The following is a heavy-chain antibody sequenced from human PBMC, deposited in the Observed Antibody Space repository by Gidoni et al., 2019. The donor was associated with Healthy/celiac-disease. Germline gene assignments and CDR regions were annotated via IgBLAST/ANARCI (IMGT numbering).Heavy chain of an antibody. D-gene: IGHD3-10*01. CDR1: GFTVSSNY. Sequence: EVQLVASGGGLLQPGGSLRLSCAASGFTVSSNYMSWVRQAPGKGLEWVSVIYSGGSTYHADSVKGRFTISRDNSKNTLYLQMNSLRAEDTAVYYCARGGLLWFGEFAFDYWGQEPWSPSPQ. V-gene: IGHV3-53*01. CDR3: ARGGLLWFGEFAFDY. CDR2: IYSGGST. J-gene: IGHJ4*01.